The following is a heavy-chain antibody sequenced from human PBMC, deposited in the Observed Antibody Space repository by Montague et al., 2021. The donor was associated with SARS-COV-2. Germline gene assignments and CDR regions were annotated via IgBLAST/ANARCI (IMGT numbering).Heavy chain of an antibody. CDR3: AKGSHIYETRGLRTGWFDP. CDR2: GMHSGKT. Sequence: SETLSLTCAGDVQCGSGDHQTWIGQSPGWRPVSTGEGMHSGKTTYNPSLQSRLTMSVDTYKKQFSLRLSSVTAADTAVYFCAKGSHIYETRGLRTGWFDPWGQGTLVTVSS. CDR1: VQCGSGDH. D-gene: IGHD7-27*01. J-gene: IGHJ5*02. V-gene: IGHV4-34*01.